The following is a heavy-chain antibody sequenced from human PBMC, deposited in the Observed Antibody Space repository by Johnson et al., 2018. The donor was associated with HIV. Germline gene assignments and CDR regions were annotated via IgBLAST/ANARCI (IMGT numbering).Heavy chain of an antibody. CDR1: GFTFSDYD. Sequence: QVQLVESGGGLVKPGGSLRLSCAASGFTFSDYDMSWIRQAPGKGLEWVSFISSSGSTIYYADSVKGRFTISRDHAKNSLYLQMNSLRAEDTAVYYCARDKPSVWRSGSYPGQDAFDIWGQGTMVTVSS. D-gene: IGHD1-26*01. V-gene: IGHV3-11*04. CDR3: ARDKPSVWRSGSYPGQDAFDI. J-gene: IGHJ3*02. CDR2: ISSSGSTI.